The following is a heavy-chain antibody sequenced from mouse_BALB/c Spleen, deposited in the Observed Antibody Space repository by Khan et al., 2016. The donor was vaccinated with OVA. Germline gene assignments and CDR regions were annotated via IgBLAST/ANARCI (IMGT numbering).Heavy chain of an antibody. CDR2: IWGGGGT. Sequence: QIQLVQSGPGLVAPSQSLSSTCTVSGFSLSRYDIHWVRQPPGKGLEWLGVIWGGGGTDYNSTLKSRLSISKDNSKSQVFLKMNSLQTEDTAMYYCARAYYRYDGYYAMDYWGQGTSVTVSS. D-gene: IGHD2-14*01. CDR1: GFSLSRYD. J-gene: IGHJ4*01. V-gene: IGHV2-6-4*01. CDR3: ARAYYRYDGYYAMDY.